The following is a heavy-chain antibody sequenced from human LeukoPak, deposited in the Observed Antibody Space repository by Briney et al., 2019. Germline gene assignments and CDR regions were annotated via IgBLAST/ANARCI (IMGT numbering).Heavy chain of an antibody. V-gene: IGHV4-59*08. J-gene: IGHJ4*02. CDR2: IYYSGST. CDR3: ARRFCSGATCYSSLDY. D-gene: IGHD2-15*01. Sequence: SETLSLTCTFSGGSINNYYWSWIRQPPGKGLEWIGYIYYSGSTNYNPSLKSRVTISLAASKNQFSLKLSSVTAADTAVYYCARRFCSGATCYSSLDYWGQGTLVTVSS. CDR1: GGSINNYY.